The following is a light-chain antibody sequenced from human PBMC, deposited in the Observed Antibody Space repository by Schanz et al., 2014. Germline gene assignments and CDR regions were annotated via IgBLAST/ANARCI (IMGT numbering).Light chain of an antibody. CDR3: QQYDYWPPYT. Sequence: EIVMTQSPATLAVSPGDTVSLSCRASQSVRTNLAWYQQRPGQIPRLLIFDALIRATGVPDRFRGSGSGTEFTLTISSLQSEDFGVYYCQQYDYWPPYTFGQGTKVEIK. J-gene: IGKJ2*01. CDR2: DAL. CDR1: QSVRTN. V-gene: IGKV3-15*01.